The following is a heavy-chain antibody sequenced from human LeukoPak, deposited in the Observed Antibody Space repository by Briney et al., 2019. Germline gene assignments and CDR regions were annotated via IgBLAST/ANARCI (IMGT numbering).Heavy chain of an antibody. J-gene: IGHJ4*02. CDR2: IIPILGIA. V-gene: IGHV1-69*04. Sequence: GASVKVSCKASGGTFSSYAISWVRQAPGQGLEWMGRIIPILGIANYAQKFQGRVTITRDTSASTVYMELSSLRSEDTAVYYCAIVYSDYYGSGSSDYWGQGTLVTVSS. D-gene: IGHD3-10*01. CDR1: GGTFSSYA. CDR3: AIVYSDYYGSGSSDY.